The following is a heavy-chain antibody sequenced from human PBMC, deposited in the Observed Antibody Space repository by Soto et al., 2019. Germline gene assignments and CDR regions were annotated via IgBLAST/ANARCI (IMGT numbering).Heavy chain of an antibody. J-gene: IGHJ4*02. CDR2: NSKNSNTI. CDR1: GFTSANIS. Sequence: PGGSLRLSCAASGFTSANISMHWVRHAPGKGLEWDTGNSKNSNTIDCADTVKGRFTISRDNAKNTLYLQMNSLRAEDTGFYYCAKDTGPNWGQGTLVTVSS. CDR3: AKDTGPN. V-gene: IGHV3-9*02.